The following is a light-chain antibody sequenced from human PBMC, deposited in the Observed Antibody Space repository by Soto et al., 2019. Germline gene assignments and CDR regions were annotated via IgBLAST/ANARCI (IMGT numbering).Light chain of an antibody. CDR3: CSYAGSYTLV. V-gene: IGLV2-11*01. J-gene: IGLJ2*01. CDR1: SSVVGGYNY. CDR2: DVS. Sequence: QSALTQPRSVSGSPGQSVTISCTGTSSVVGGYNYVSWYQQHPGKAPKLMIYDVSKRPPGVPDRFSGSKSGNTASLTISGLQAEDEADYYCCSYAGSYTLVFGGGTKVTVL.